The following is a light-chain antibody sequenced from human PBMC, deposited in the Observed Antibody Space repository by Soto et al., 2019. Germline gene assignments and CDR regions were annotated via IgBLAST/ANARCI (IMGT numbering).Light chain of an antibody. CDR3: SSYAGNNNLA. CDR2: EVS. Sequence: QSALTQPPSASGSPGQSVTISCTGTSSDVGGYNYVSWYQQHPGKAPKFMIYEVSKRPSGVPDRFSGSKSGNTASLTVSGLQAEDEADYYCSSYAGNNNLAFGGGTKLTVL. V-gene: IGLV2-8*01. J-gene: IGLJ2*01. CDR1: SSDVGGYNY.